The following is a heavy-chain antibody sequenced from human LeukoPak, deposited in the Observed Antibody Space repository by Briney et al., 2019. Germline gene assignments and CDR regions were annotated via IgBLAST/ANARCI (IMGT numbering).Heavy chain of an antibody. CDR1: GFTFTSYG. CDR2: MSYDGSNE. J-gene: IGHJ4*02. Sequence: GRSLRPSCAVSGFTFTSYGMHWVRQAPGKGLEWVAFMSYDGSNEHYADSVEGRFTMSRDNSENTLHLQMNSLRVEDTAVYYCAKGRTRLTTTPFDYWGQGTLVTVSS. CDR3: AKGRTRLTTTPFDY. V-gene: IGHV3-30*18. D-gene: IGHD4-17*01.